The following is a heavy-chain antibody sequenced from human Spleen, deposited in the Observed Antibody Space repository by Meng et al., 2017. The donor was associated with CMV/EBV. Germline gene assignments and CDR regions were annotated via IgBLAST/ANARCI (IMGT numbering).Heavy chain of an antibody. Sequence: QVRLVQAWVGVKKPGSSVKVSCKASGGTFSSYAISWVRQAPGQGLEWMGGIIPIFGTANYAQKFQGRVTITADESTSTAYMELSSLRSEDTAVYYCARSQGANSGTFDYWGQGTLVTVSS. CDR1: GGTFSSYA. J-gene: IGHJ4*02. V-gene: IGHV1-69*12. CDR3: ARSQGANSGTFDY. CDR2: IIPIFGTA. D-gene: IGHD1-1*01.